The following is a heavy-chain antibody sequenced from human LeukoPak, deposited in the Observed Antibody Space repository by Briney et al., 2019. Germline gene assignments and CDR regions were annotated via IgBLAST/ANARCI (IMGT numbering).Heavy chain of an antibody. CDR1: GFTFSSHG. J-gene: IGHJ4*02. CDR3: AKDKDSTNWYFDY. V-gene: IGHV3-30*02. CDR2: IRYDGTNK. Sequence: GGSPTLSCAAAGFTFSSHGMHWVRQAPGKVLEWVAFIRYDGTNKYYADSVKRRFTISRDNSKNTLYLQMNSLRAEDTAVYYCAKDKDSTNWYFDYWGQGTLVTVSS. D-gene: IGHD2-15*01.